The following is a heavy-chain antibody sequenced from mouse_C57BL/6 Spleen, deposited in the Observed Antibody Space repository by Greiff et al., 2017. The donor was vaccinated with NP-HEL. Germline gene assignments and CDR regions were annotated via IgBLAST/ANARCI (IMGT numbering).Heavy chain of an antibody. CDR2: IYPSDSET. CDR3: AREGLRRFAY. J-gene: IGHJ3*01. Sequence: QVQLQQPGAELVRPGSSVKLSCKASGYTFTSYWMDWVKQRPGLGLEWIGNIYPSDSETHYNQKFKDKATLTVDKSSSTAYMQLSSLTSEDSAVYYCAREGLRRFAYWGQGTLVTVSA. V-gene: IGHV1-61*01. D-gene: IGHD2-4*01. CDR1: GYTFTSYW.